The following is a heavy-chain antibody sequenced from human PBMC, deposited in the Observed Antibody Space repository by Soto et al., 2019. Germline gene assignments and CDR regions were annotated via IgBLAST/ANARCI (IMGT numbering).Heavy chain of an antibody. D-gene: IGHD1-26*01. J-gene: IGHJ6*01. V-gene: IGHV1-69*01. Sequence: QVQLEQSGAEVKKAGSSVRVSCQASGGTFRSYGISWVRQAPGQGLEWMGGIVPMYGTPNYAQRFLGRVTVTADQTTSTAYMALSSLRSEDTAVYYCGRAVGVGALSYGMDVW. CDR1: GGTFRSYG. CDR3: GRAVGVGALSYGMDV. CDR2: IVPMYGTP.